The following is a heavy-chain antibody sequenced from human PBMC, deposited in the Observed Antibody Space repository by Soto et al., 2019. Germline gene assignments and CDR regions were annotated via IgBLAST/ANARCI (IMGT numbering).Heavy chain of an antibody. V-gene: IGHV3-53*01. CDR1: GFTVSSNY. Sequence: GGSLRLSCAVSGFTVSSNYMSWVRQAPGKELDWISIIYANDNTYYADSVKGRFTISRDNSKTTLFLQMNSLRAEDTAVYYCTKEELGRDHWGQGSLVTVSS. CDR2: IYANDNT. J-gene: IGHJ5*02. D-gene: IGHD1-7*01. CDR3: TKEELGRDH.